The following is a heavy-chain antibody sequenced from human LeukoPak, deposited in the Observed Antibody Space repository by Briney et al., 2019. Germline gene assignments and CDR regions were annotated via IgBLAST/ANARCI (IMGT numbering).Heavy chain of an antibody. CDR1: GGSFSGYY. CDR2: INHSGST. Sequence: PSETLSLTCAVYGGSFSGYYWSWIRQPPGKGLEWIGEINHSGSTNYNPSLKSRVTISVDTSKNQFSLKLSSVTAADTAVYYCARGLITMVRGVVYNFDYWGQGTLVTVSS. CDR3: ARGLITMVRGVVYNFDY. D-gene: IGHD3-10*01. J-gene: IGHJ4*02. V-gene: IGHV4-34*01.